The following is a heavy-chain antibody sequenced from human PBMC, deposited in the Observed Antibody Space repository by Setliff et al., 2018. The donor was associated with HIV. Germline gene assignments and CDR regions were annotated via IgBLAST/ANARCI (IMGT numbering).Heavy chain of an antibody. CDR2: ISSGGRNI. D-gene: IGHD6-6*01. V-gene: IGHV3-48*03. CDR1: GFIFRNFE. J-gene: IGHJ5*01. CDR3: AREVYSSSSLNWFDS. Sequence: GGSLRLSCVASGFIFRNFEFNWVRQAPGKGLEWISYISSGGRNIYYADSVKGRFTISRDNAKNSLYLQMNGLRAEDTAVYNCAREVYSSSSLNWFDSWGQGTLVTVSS.